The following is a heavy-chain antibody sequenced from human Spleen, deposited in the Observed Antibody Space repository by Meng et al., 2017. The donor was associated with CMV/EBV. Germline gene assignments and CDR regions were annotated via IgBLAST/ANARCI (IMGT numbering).Heavy chain of an antibody. D-gene: IGHD2-2*01. CDR1: GFSIKNYD. V-gene: IGHV3-30*03. J-gene: IGHJ6*02. Sequence: GGSLRLSCTASGFSIKNYDMNWVRQAPGKGLEWVAVISYDGSNKYYADSVKGRFTISRDNSKNTLYLQMNSLRAEDTAVYYCARASMDCSSTSCPTPDYYYYYGMDVWGQGTTVTVSS. CDR3: ARASMDCSSTSCPTPDYYYYYGMDV. CDR2: ISYDGSNK.